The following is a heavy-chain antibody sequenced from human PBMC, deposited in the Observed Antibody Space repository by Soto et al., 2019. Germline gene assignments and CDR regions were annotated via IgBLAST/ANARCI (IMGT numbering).Heavy chain of an antibody. CDR1: GVSISSSTYY. Sequence: SETLSLTCTVSGVSISSSTYYWGWIRQPPGKGLEWIGSIYYSGSTYYNPSLKSRVTISVDTSKNQFSLKLSSVTAADTAVYYCARRRGMGPAAITAPGWFDPWGQGTLVNVS. CDR2: IYYSGST. CDR3: ARRRGMGPAAITAPGWFDP. V-gene: IGHV4-39*01. J-gene: IGHJ5*02. D-gene: IGHD2-2*01.